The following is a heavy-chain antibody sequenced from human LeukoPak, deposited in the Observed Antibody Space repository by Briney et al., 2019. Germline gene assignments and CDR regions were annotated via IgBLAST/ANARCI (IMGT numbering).Heavy chain of an antibody. V-gene: IGHV4-39*07. CDR3: ARVTHITIFGVVKTDDTYFDY. CDR1: GGSISSSSYY. D-gene: IGHD3-3*01. CDR2: IYYSGST. Sequence: SETLSLTCTVSGGSISSSSYYWGWIRQPPGKGLEWIGSIYYSGSTYYNPSLKSRVTISVDTSKNQFSLKLSSVTAADTAVYYCARVTHITIFGVVKTDDTYFDYWGQGTLVTVSS. J-gene: IGHJ4*02.